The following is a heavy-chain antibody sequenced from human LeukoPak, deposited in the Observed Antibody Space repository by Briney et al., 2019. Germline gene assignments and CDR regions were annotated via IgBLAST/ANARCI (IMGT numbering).Heavy chain of an antibody. J-gene: IGHJ4*02. V-gene: IGHV3-7*01. CDR1: GFTFSSSW. Sequence: PGGSLRLSCAASGFTFSSSWMGWVRQAPGKGLEWVANIKPDGSEKFHVDSVKGRFTLSRDNSKSSLSLQMNSLRAEDTAVYYCARYGLTAALDFWGQGTPVTVSS. D-gene: IGHD2-21*02. CDR3: ARYGLTAALDF. CDR2: IKPDGSEK.